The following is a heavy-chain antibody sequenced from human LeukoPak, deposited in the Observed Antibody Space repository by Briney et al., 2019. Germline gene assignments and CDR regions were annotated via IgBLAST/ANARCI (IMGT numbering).Heavy chain of an antibody. CDR1: GFTFSGYA. CDR2: ISSNGGST. Sequence: QPGGSLRLSCSASGFTFSGYAMHWVRQAPGKGLEYVSAISSNGGSTYYADSAKGRFTISRDNSKNTLYLQMSSLRAEDTAVYYCVKDSSSWYGYPHFDYWGQGTLVTVSS. J-gene: IGHJ4*02. V-gene: IGHV3-64D*06. CDR3: VKDSSSWYGYPHFDY. D-gene: IGHD6-13*01.